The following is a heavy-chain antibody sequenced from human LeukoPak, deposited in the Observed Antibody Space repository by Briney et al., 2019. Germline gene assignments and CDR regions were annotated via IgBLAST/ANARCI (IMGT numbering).Heavy chain of an antibody. J-gene: IGHJ4*02. CDR3: ARGHLGLQD. CDR2: IYYSGST. CDR1: GGSISSGDYY. V-gene: IGHV4-30-4*02. Sequence: SETLSLTCTVSGGSISSGDYYWSWIRQPPGKGLEWIGYIYYSGSTYYNPSLKSRVTISVDTSKNQFSLKLTSVTAADTALYYCARGHLGLQDWAQGTLVTVSS.